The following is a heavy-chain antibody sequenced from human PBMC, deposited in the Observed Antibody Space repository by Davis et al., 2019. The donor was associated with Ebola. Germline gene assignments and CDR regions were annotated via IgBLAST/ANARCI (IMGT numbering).Heavy chain of an antibody. D-gene: IGHD3-22*01. CDR3: ARDNSHYYDSSGYYFRGWFDP. V-gene: IGHV4-34*01. CDR2: INHSGST. Sequence: PSETLSLTCAVYGGSFSGYYWSWIRQPPGKGLEWIGEINHSGSTNYNPSLKSRVTISVDTSKNQFSLKLSSVTAADTAVYYCARDNSHYYDSSGYYFRGWFDPWGQGTLVTVSS. CDR1: GGSFSGYY. J-gene: IGHJ5*02.